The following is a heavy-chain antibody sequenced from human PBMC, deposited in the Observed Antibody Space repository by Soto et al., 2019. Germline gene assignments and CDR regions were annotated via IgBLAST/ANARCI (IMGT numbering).Heavy chain of an antibody. CDR3: AKLAYYYGSGSYYSDHDAFDI. V-gene: IGHV3-30*18. D-gene: IGHD3-10*01. Sequence: GGSLRLSCVASGFTFSSYGMHWVRQAPGKGLDWVAVTSYDGSNNYFADSVKGRFTISRDNSKNSLYLQMNSLSTEDTAVYYCAKLAYYYGSGSYYSDHDAFDIWGQGTMVTVSS. CDR1: GFTFSSYG. CDR2: TSYDGSNN. J-gene: IGHJ3*02.